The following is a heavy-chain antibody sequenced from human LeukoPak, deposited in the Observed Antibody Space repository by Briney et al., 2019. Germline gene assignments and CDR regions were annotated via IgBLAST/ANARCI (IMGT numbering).Heavy chain of an antibody. CDR2: IYHSGST. CDR3: AREAQSWDIVVVPAAIQTHFDY. CDR1: GYSISSGYY. J-gene: IGHJ4*02. V-gene: IGHV4-38-2*02. Sequence: SETLSLTCTVSGYSISSGYYWGWIRQPPGKGLEWIGSIYHSGSTYYNPSLKSRVTISVDTSKNQFSLKLSSVTAADTAVYYCAREAQSWDIVVVPAAIQTHFDYWGQGTLVTVSS. D-gene: IGHD2-2*02.